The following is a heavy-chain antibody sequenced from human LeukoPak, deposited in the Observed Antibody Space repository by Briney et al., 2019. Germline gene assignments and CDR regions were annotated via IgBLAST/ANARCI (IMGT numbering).Heavy chain of an antibody. V-gene: IGHV3-74*01. J-gene: IGHJ4*02. Sequence: PTGGSLRLSCAASGFTFSSYWMHWVRQAPGKGLVWVSRIYSDGSSTSYADSVKGRFTISRDNAKNTLYLQMNSLRAEDTAVYYCASLSSSGWDGDFDYWGQGTLVTVSS. CDR1: GFTFSSYW. D-gene: IGHD6-19*01. CDR2: IYSDGSST. CDR3: ASLSSSGWDGDFDY.